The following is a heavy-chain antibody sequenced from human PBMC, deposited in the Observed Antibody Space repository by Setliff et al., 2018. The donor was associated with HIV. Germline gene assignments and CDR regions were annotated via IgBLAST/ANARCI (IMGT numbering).Heavy chain of an antibody. CDR2: IQGDGSRT. D-gene: IGHD2-21*02. V-gene: IGHV3-43D*04. CDR1: GFTFRRFS. Sequence: GGSLRLSCAASGFTFRRFSMHWVRQAPGKALEWVSLIQGDGSRTYYADSVKGRFTISRDNRKNSLYLQMNSLTDEDTAWYYCAKELDCGGDCFAYFDSWGQGTLVTVS. CDR3: AKELDCGGDCFAYFDS. J-gene: IGHJ4*02.